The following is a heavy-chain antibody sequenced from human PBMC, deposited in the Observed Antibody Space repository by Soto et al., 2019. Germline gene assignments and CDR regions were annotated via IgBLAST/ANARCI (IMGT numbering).Heavy chain of an antibody. J-gene: IGHJ4*02. D-gene: IGHD1-26*01. CDR1: SFTFGSIY. CDR3: ASLSGSYYLYYFDS. CDR2: IYSGGST. V-gene: IGHV3-53*01. Sequence: GGSPIVPSEASSFTFGSIYRRWVRQAPGKGLEWVSVIYSGGSTYYADSVKGRFTISRDNSKNTLYLQMNSLRAEDTAVYYCASLSGSYYLYYFDSWGQGTLVTV.